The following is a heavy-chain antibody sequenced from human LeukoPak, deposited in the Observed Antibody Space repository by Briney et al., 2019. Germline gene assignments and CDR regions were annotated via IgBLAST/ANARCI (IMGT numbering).Heavy chain of an antibody. CDR1: GGSISSYY. V-gene: IGHV4-4*02. CDR3: ARRPIWSSRGGYYFDY. D-gene: IGHD5-24*01. CDR2: IYHSGST. Sequence: SETLSLTCTVSGGSISSYYWSWVRQPPGKGLEWIGEIYHSGSTNYNPSLKSRVTISVDKSKNQFSLKLSSVTAADTAVYYCARRPIWSSRGGYYFDYWGQGTLVTVSS. J-gene: IGHJ4*02.